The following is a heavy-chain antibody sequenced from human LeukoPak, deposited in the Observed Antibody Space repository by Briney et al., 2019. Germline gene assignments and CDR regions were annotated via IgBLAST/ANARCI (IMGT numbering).Heavy chain of an antibody. CDR2: ISNDGSST. CDR1: GFTFSTYW. CDR3: ARLGFVVPAVIFDY. J-gene: IGHJ4*02. D-gene: IGHD2-2*02. Sequence: GGSLRLSCAASGFTFSTYWMYWVRQAPGKGLVWVSRISNDGSSTIYADSVKGRFTISRDNAKNTLYLQMNSLRAEDTAMYYCARLGFVVPAVIFDYWGQGTLVTVSS. V-gene: IGHV3-74*01.